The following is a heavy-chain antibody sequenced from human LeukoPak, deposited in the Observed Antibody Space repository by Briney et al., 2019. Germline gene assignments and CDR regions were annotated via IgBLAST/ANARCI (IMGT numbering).Heavy chain of an antibody. CDR2: INPNSGGT. J-gene: IGHJ5*02. Sequence: ASVKVSCKASGYTFTGYYMHWVRQAPGQGLEWMGWINPNSGGTDYAQKFQGRVTMTRDTSISTAYMELSRLRSDDTAVYYCAKSGYGYNWFDPWGQGTLVTVSS. V-gene: IGHV1-2*02. CDR1: GYTFTGYY. D-gene: IGHD5-12*01. CDR3: AKSGYGYNWFDP.